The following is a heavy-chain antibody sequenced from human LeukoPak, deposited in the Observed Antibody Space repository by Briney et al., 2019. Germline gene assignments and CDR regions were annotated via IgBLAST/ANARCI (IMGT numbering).Heavy chain of an antibody. Sequence: GASVKVSCKTSGYTFTSYAVSWVRQAPGHGLEWMGWISPYNGNTIYAQKLQGRVTMTTDTSTSTVYMELRSLRSDDTAVYYCARDVGWFDPWGQGTLVTVSS. CDR2: ISPYNGNT. J-gene: IGHJ5*02. CDR1: GYTFTSYA. V-gene: IGHV1-18*01. CDR3: ARDVGWFDP.